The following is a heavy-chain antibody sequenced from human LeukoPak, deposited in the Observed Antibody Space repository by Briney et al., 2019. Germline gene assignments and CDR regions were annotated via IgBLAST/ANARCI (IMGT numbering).Heavy chain of an antibody. J-gene: IGHJ4*02. D-gene: IGHD6-13*01. CDR2: IIPIFGTA. CDR3: ARGWQQLGFDY. Sequence: GASVKVSCKASGGTFSSYAISWVRQAPGQGLEWMGGIIPIFGTANYAQKFQGRVTITADKSTSTAYMELSSLRSEDTAVYYCARGWQQLGFDYWGQGTLVTVSS. V-gene: IGHV1-69*06. CDR1: GGTFSSYA.